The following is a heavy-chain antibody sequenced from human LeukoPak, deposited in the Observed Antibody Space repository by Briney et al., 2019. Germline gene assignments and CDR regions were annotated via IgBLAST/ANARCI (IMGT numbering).Heavy chain of an antibody. CDR3: ARVRGYCSSTSCRRKVNPHNWFDP. CDR2: MNPNSGNT. Sequence: ASVKVSCKASGYTFTSYDINWVRRATGQGLEWMGWMNPNSGNTGYAQKFQGRVTMTRNTSISTAYMELSSLRSEDTAVYYCARVRGYCSSTSCRRKVNPHNWFDPWGQGTLVTVSS. V-gene: IGHV1-8*01. CDR1: GYTFTSYD. D-gene: IGHD2-2*01. J-gene: IGHJ5*02.